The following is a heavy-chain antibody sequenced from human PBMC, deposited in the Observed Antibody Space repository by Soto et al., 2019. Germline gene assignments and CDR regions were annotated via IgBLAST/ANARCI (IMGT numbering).Heavy chain of an antibody. Sequence: PGWSLRLSCVASGFIFDDYAMHLVRQPPGKGLEWVSGINWNSNVVTYADSVKGRFTISRDNAKNSLYLEMNSLRPEDTALYYCAKSEGIAVAPDYWGKGTLVTVSS. J-gene: IGHJ4*02. CDR2: INWNSNVV. CDR3: AKSEGIAVAPDY. CDR1: GFIFDDYA. V-gene: IGHV3-9*01. D-gene: IGHD6-19*01.